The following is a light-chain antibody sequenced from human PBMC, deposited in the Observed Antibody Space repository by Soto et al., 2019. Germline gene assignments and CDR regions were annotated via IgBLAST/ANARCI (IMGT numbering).Light chain of an antibody. CDR1: QSISSW. CDR3: QQYNSYSWT. CDR2: DAS. Sequence: DIQMTQSPSTLSASVGDRVTITCRASQSISSWLAWYQQKPGKAPKLLIYDASSLESGVPSRFSGSGSGTEFTLTISNLQPDDFATYYCQQYNSYSWTFGQWTKVEIK. J-gene: IGKJ1*01. V-gene: IGKV1-5*01.